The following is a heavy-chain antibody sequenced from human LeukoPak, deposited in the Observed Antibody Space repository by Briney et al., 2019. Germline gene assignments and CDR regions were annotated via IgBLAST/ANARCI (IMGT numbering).Heavy chain of an antibody. D-gene: IGHD3-3*01. CDR3: AREEITIFGEIAN. Sequence: GGSLRLSCAASGFTVSSNYMSWVRQAPGKGLEWVSVIYSGGSTYYADSVKGRFTISRDNSKSTLYLQMNSLRAEDTAVYYCAREEITIFGEIANWGQGTLVTVSS. CDR1: GFTVSSNY. V-gene: IGHV3-66*02. J-gene: IGHJ4*02. CDR2: IYSGGST.